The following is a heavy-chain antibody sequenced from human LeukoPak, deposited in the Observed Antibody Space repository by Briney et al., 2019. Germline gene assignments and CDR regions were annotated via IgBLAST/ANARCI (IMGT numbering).Heavy chain of an antibody. V-gene: IGHV3-23*01. CDR1: GFTFSSHD. D-gene: IGHD3-22*01. Sequence: PGGTLRLSCAASGFTFSSHDMSWVRQAPGKGLEWVSGISGSGGSTYSADSVKGRFTISRDNSKNTLYLQMNSLRAEDTAVYYCARAVTMKEGGHWFDPWGQGTLVTVSS. J-gene: IGHJ5*02. CDR3: ARAVTMKEGGHWFDP. CDR2: ISGSGGST.